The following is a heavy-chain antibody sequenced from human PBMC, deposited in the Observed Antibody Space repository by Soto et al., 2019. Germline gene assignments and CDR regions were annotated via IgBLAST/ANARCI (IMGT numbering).Heavy chain of an antibody. CDR1: GFTFSSYG. D-gene: IGHD1-26*01. CDR3: AKDVVVGATPGLGDYYYYYGMDV. J-gene: IGHJ6*02. CDR2: ISYDGSNK. Sequence: QVHLVESGGGVVQPGRSLRLSCAASGFTFSSYGMHWVRQAPGKGLEWVAVISYDGSNKYYADSVKRRFTISRDNSKNRLYLHMNRLRAEDTAVYYCAKDVVVGATPGLGDYYYYYGMDVWGQGPTVTVSS. V-gene: IGHV3-30*18.